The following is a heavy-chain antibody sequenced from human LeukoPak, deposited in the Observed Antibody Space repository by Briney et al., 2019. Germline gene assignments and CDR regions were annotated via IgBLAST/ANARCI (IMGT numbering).Heavy chain of an antibody. D-gene: IGHD6-13*01. V-gene: IGHV4-59*01. J-gene: IGHJ6*03. Sequence: SETLSLTCAVSGDSISNYYWSWIRQPPGKGLEWIGYIYYSGSTNYNPSLKSRVTISVDTSKNQFSLKLSSVTAADTAVYYCARGLDSSSLWNYMDVWGKGTTVTVSS. CDR1: GDSISNYY. CDR3: ARGLDSSSLWNYMDV. CDR2: IYYSGST.